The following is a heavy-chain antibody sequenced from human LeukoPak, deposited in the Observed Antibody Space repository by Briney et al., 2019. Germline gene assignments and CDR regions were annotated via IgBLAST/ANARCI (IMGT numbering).Heavy chain of an antibody. CDR2: IYHSGST. J-gene: IGHJ5*02. D-gene: IGHD6-19*01. CDR1: GYSISSGYY. Sequence: SETLSLTCTVSGYSISSGYYWGWIRQPPGKGLEWIGNIYHSGSTYYNPSLKSRVTISVDTSKNQFSLKLSSVTAADTAVYYCAVRVQESWFDPWGQGTLVTVSS. V-gene: IGHV4-38-2*02. CDR3: AVRVQESWFDP.